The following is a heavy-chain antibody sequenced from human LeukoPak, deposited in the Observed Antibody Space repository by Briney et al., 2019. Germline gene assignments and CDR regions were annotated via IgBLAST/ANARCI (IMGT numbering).Heavy chain of an antibody. J-gene: IGHJ4*02. D-gene: IGHD3-22*01. CDR2: ISSSSSTI. CDR1: GFTFSSYS. V-gene: IGHV3-48*02. CDR3: ARDGFAPHYYDSSGYYLFDY. Sequence: GGSLRLSCAASGFTFSSYSMNWVRQAPGKGLEWVSYISSSSSTIYYADSVKGRFTISRDNAKNSLYLQMNSLRDEDTAVYYCARDGFAPHYYDSSGYYLFDYWGQGTLVTVSS.